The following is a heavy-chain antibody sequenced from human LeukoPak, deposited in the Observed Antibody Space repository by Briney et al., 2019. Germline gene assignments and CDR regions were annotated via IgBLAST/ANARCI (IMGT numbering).Heavy chain of an antibody. CDR3: ARDHHSSGWYPFDY. J-gene: IGHJ4*02. D-gene: IGHD6-19*01. Sequence: GGSLRLSCAASGFTFSSYRMNWVRQAPGKGLEWVSSITSSSSYIYYADSVKGRFTISRDNAKNPLYLQMNSLRAEDTAVYYCARDHHSSGWYPFDYWGQGTLVTVSS. V-gene: IGHV3-21*01. CDR2: ITSSSSYI. CDR1: GFTFSSYR.